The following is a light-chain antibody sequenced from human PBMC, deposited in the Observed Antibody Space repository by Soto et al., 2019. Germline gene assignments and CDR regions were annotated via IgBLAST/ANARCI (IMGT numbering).Light chain of an antibody. CDR1: NSNIGNNY. CDR2: ESN. V-gene: IGLV1-51*02. J-gene: IGLJ2*01. CDR3: GTWDSSLSAVV. Sequence: QSVLTQPPSVSAAPGQKVTISCFGSNSNIGNNYVSWYQQLPGTAPKLLIYESNKRPSGIPDRFSGSKSGTSATLGITGLQTGDEADYYCGTWDSSLSAVVFGGGTKVTVL.